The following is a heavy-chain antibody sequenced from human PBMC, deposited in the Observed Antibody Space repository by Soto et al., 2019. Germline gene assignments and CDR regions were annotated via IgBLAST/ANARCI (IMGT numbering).Heavy chain of an antibody. Sequence: ASVKVSCKASGYTFTGYYMHWVRQAPGQGLEWMGWINPNSGGTNYAQKFQGRVTMTRDTSISTAYMELSRLRSDDTAVYYCAREGGSSSSGFQVGYWGQGXLVTVYS. J-gene: IGHJ4*02. V-gene: IGHV1-2*02. CDR3: AREGGSSSSGFQVGY. D-gene: IGHD6-6*01. CDR1: GYTFTGYY. CDR2: INPNSGGT.